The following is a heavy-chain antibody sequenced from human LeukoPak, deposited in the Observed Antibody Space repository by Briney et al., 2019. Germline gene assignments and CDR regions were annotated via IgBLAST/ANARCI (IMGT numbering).Heavy chain of an antibody. D-gene: IGHD5-18*01. CDR2: INHNSGGT. J-gene: IGHJ4*02. Sequence: ASVNVYCKASGYTFTEQYMHWVRQAPGQGLEWLGLINHNSGGTNHAQHFQGRVSMTRDTSMNTAYMELSRLRGDDTAVYYCARDRSGYSYGEPLDHWGQGTLVIVSS. CDR3: ARDRSGYSYGEPLDH. CDR1: GYTFTEQY. V-gene: IGHV1-2*06.